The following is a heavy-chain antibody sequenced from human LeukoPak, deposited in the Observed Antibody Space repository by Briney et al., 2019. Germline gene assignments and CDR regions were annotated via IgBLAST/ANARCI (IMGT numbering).Heavy chain of an antibody. J-gene: IGHJ4*02. D-gene: IGHD2-15*01. CDR2: ISNNGGYT. CDR1: GFTFSSSA. CDR3: AKQLGYCSDGSCYFPY. Sequence: PGGSLRLSCAASGFTFSSSAMSWVRQAPGKGLEWVSAISNNGGYTYYADSVQGRFTISRDNSKSTLCLQMNSLRAEDTAAYYCAKQLGYCSDGSCYFPYWGQGTLVTASS. V-gene: IGHV3-23*01.